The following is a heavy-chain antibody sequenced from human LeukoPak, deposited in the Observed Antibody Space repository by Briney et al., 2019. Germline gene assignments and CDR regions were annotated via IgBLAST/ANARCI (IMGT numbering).Heavy chain of an antibody. J-gene: IGHJ5*02. CDR2: TYYSGNA. Sequence: SETLSLTCTVSGGSISNYYWYWMRQPPGKGLECIGYTYYSGNANYNPSFKSRVTISVDTSKNQFSLKLTSVTAADTAVYYCAKGGPEASAGLSWFDPWGQGTLVTVSS. CDR3: AKGGPEASAGLSWFDP. CDR1: GGSISNYY. V-gene: IGHV4-59*01. D-gene: IGHD1-14*01.